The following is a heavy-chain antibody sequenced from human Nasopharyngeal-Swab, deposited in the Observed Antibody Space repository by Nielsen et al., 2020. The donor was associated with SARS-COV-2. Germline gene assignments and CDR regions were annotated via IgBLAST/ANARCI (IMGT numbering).Heavy chain of an antibody. D-gene: IGHD2/OR15-2a*01. CDR3: SRVSLAMIGEY. V-gene: IGHV3-49*03. CDR1: GFDFSDHV. J-gene: IGHJ4*02. Sequence: GGSLRLSCTGSGFDFSDHVMSWFRQAPGKRPEWVGLIRSKNYGEKAEYAASVKGRFSISRDDSKSTVYLEMNGLKIDDTGVYFCSRVSLAMIGEYWGQGTLVSVSS. CDR2: IRSKNYGEKA.